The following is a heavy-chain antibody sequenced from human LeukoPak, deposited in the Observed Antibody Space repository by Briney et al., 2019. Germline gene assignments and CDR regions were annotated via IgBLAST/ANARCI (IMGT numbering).Heavy chain of an antibody. Sequence: SETLSLTCSVSPASISNYYWSWIRQPAGKGLEWIGRIHTSGDTNYNPSLKSRVTISVDTSKNQFSLKLSSVTAADTAVYYCARAPYDSSGYFDYWGQGTLVTVSS. J-gene: IGHJ4*02. CDR2: IHTSGDT. CDR3: ARAPYDSSGYFDY. V-gene: IGHV4-4*07. D-gene: IGHD3-22*01. CDR1: PASISNYY.